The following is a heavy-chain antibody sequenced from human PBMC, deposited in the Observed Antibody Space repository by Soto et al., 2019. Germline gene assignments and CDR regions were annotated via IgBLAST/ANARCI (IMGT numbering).Heavy chain of an antibody. Sequence: LRLSCIASGVTFSSYAMSWVRQAPGKGLEWVSAISGSGGTTYYADSVKGRFTISRDNSKNTLYLQMNSLRAEDTAVYYCAKQRAGFGSGSDTYYFDYWGRGTLVTVSS. V-gene: IGHV3-23*01. CDR3: AKQRAGFGSGSDTYYFDY. CDR1: GVTFSSYA. J-gene: IGHJ4*02. CDR2: ISGSGGTT. D-gene: IGHD3-10*01.